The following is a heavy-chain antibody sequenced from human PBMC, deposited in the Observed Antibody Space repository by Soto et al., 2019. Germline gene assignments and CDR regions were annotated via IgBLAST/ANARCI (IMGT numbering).Heavy chain of an antibody. Sequence: ASVKVSCKASGYTFNSYGISWVRQAPGQGLEWMGWISANNDNANYAQKFQARITVTTDTSTSTAYMELRSLRSDDTAVYYCARDSVGLTVTPTYYYHYGMDVWGQGTTVTAP. CDR3: ARDSVGLTVTPTYYYHYGMDV. CDR2: ISANNDNA. J-gene: IGHJ6*02. D-gene: IGHD4-17*01. V-gene: IGHV1-18*01. CDR1: GYTFNSYG.